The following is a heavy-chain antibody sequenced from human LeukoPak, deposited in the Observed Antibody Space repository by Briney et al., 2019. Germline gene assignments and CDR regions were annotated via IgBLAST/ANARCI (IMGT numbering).Heavy chain of an antibody. CDR2: IYWNDDK. CDR3: AHTLGVVVVDY. V-gene: IGHV2-5*01. CDR1: GFSLSTSGVG. D-gene: IGHD2-2*01. Sequence: SGPTLVKPTQTLTLTCTFSGFSLSTSGVGVGWIRQPPGKALECLALIYWNDDKRYSPSLKSRLTITKDTSKNQVVLTMTNMDPVDTATYYCAHTLGVVVVDYWGQGTPVTVSS. J-gene: IGHJ4*02.